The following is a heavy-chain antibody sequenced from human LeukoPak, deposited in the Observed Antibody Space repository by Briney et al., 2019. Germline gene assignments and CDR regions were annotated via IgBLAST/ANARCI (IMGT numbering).Heavy chain of an antibody. CDR3: ARGDYGSGTSLGY. D-gene: IGHD3-10*01. Sequence: SETLSLTCTVSGYSISDYYWGWIRQPPGKGLEWIGSIYHSERTYYNPSLKSRVTISGDTSKNQFSLKLSSVTAADTAVYYCARGDYGSGTSLGYWGQGTLVTVSS. CDR1: GYSISDYY. V-gene: IGHV4-38-2*02. J-gene: IGHJ4*02. CDR2: IYHSERT.